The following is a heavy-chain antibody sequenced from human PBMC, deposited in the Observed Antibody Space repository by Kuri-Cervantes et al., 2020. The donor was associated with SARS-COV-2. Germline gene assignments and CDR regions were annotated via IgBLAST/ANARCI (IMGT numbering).Heavy chain of an antibody. V-gene: IGHV3-21*04. CDR3: ARGPLYSSGWYGLGPLGVPFSIDY. J-gene: IGHJ4*02. D-gene: IGHD6-19*01. CDR1: GFAFSSYS. CDR2: ISSSSSYI. Sequence: GESLKISCAASGFAFSSYSMNRVRQAPGKGLEWVSSISSSSSYIYYADSVKGRFTISRDNAKNSLYLQMNSLRSEDTAVYYCARGPLYSSGWYGLGPLGVPFSIDYWGQGTLVTVSS.